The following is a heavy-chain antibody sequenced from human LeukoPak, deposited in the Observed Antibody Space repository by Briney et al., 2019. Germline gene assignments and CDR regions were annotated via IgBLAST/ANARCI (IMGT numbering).Heavy chain of an antibody. CDR2: IYYSGST. CDR3: ARGPEGSGYYRYYYYYGMDV. CDR1: GGSISSYY. J-gene: IGHJ6*02. Sequence: PSETLSLTCTVSGGSISSYYWSWIRQPPGKGLEWIGYIYYSGSTNYNPSLKSRVTISVDTSKNQFSLKLSSVTAADTAVYYCARGPEGSGYYRYYYYYGMDVWGQGTTVTVSS. D-gene: IGHD3-3*01. V-gene: IGHV4-59*01.